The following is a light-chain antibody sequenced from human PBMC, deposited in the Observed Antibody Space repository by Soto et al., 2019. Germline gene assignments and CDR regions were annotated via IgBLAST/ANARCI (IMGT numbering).Light chain of an antibody. CDR1: QTINSNY. J-gene: IGKJ1*01. CDR3: QQYANSPRT. V-gene: IGKV3-20*01. Sequence: ETVLTQSPGTLSLSPGERATLSCRASQTINSNYLAWYQQKPGQSPRVLMYGASSRATGIPDRFSGSGSGTDFTLTISRLEPEDFAVYYFQQYANSPRTFGQGTKVEIK. CDR2: GAS.